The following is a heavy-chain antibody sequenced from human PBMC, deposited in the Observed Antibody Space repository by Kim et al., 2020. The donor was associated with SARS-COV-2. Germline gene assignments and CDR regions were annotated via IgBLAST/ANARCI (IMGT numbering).Heavy chain of an antibody. Sequence: STNYNPSLKSRVTISVDTSKNQFSLKLSSVTAADTAVYYCARGHAAVIDYWGQGTLVTVSS. CDR3: ARGHAAVIDY. J-gene: IGHJ4*02. D-gene: IGHD6-13*01. V-gene: IGHV4-34*01. CDR2: ST.